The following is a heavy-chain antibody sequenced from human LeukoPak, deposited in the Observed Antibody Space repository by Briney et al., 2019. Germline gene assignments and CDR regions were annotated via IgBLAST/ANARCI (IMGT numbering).Heavy chain of an antibody. J-gene: IGHJ4*02. CDR3: AKASGGGGWYLVVSTFDY. V-gene: IGHV3-30*18. D-gene: IGHD6-19*01. CDR2: ISYDGSNK. CDR1: GFTFSSYG. Sequence: GGSLRLSCAASGFTFSSYGMHWVRQAPGKGLEWVAVISYDGSNKYYADSVKGRFTISRDNSKNTLYLQMNSLRAEDTAVYYCAKASGGGGWYLVVSTFDYWGQGTLVTVSS.